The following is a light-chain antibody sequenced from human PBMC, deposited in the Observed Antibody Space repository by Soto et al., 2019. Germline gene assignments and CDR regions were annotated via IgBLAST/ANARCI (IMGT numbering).Light chain of an antibody. J-gene: IGKJ4*01. CDR2: DAS. V-gene: IGKV3-11*01. Sequence: EIVLTQSPATLSLSPGERATLSCRASQSINNYLAWYQQKPGQAPGLLIYDASNRATDIPARFSGSGSGTDFTLTISTLEPEDFAVYYCQQRSNWPLTFGGGTKVEIK. CDR1: QSINNY. CDR3: QQRSNWPLT.